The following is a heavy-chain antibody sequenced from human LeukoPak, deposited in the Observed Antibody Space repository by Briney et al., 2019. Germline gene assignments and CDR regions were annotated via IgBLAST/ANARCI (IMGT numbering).Heavy chain of an antibody. D-gene: IGHD3-22*01. V-gene: IGHV3-30*04. Sequence: GGSLRLSCAASGFSFSNYAMHWVRQAPGEGLEWVAVISYDGSIKYYADSVKGRFTISRDNSKNTLYLQMNSLRAEDTAVFYCARDLYYYDSSGYLFDYWGQGTLVTVSS. CDR2: ISYDGSIK. J-gene: IGHJ4*02. CDR1: GFSFSNYA. CDR3: ARDLYYYDSSGYLFDY.